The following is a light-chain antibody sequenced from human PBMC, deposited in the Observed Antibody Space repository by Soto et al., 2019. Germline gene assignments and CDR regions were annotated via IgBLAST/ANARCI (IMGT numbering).Light chain of an antibody. CDR1: SSNIGGYNV. V-gene: IGLV2-23*01. CDR2: EGI. J-gene: IGLJ1*01. Sequence: QSVLTQPASVSGSPGQSITISCSGTSSNIGGYNVVSWYQQHPGKAPKVIVSEGIKRPSGVSDRFSGSTSGSTASLTISGLQAEDEAEYYCCSYVGATTYVFGSGTKLTVL. CDR3: CSYVGATTYV.